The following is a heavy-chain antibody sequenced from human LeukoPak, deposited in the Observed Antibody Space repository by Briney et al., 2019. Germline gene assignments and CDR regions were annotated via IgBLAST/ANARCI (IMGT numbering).Heavy chain of an antibody. CDR1: GYSFTNYW. J-gene: IGHJ4*02. Sequence: GESLKISCKGSGYSFTNYWIGWVRQMPGKGLEWMGIIHPGDSDTRYSPSFQGQVTISADKSISTAYLQWSSLKASDTAMYYCARINRGAIAYYFDYWGQGTLLTVSS. CDR3: ARINRGAIAYYFDY. CDR2: IHPGDSDT. V-gene: IGHV5-51*01. D-gene: IGHD2-21*01.